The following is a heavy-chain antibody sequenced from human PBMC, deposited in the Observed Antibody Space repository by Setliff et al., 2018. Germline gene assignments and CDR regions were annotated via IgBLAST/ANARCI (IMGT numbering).Heavy chain of an antibody. D-gene: IGHD1-26*01. J-gene: IGHJ4*02. CDR2: INGGNDMI. CDR1: GFTFSRYN. V-gene: IGHV3-48*01. CDR3: VRDHLWAFDY. Sequence: GGSLRLSCAASGFTFSRYNLNWVRQSPGKGLEWISYINGGNDMIYYADSVKGRFTISRDNAKNSLYLQMNSLRVEDTAVYYCVRDHLWAFDYWGQGTLVTVSS.